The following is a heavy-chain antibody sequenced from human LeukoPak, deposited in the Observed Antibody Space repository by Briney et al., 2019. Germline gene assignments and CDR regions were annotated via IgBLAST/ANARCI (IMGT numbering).Heavy chain of an antibody. D-gene: IGHD1-26*01. J-gene: IGHJ5*02. CDR2: IWYDGDNK. CDR3: ARDLRDGELPRRS. CDR1: GFTFSSYG. V-gene: IGHV3-33*01. Sequence: GGSLRLSCAASGFTFSSYGMHWVRQAPGKGLEWVAVIWYDGDNKYYEDSVKGRFTISRDNSKNTLYLHMSSLSAEDTAVYYCARDLRDGELPRRSWGQGTLVTVSS.